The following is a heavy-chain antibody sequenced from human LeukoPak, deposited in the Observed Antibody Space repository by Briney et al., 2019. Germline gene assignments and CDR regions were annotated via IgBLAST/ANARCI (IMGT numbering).Heavy chain of an antibody. J-gene: IGHJ5*02. V-gene: IGHV1-8*01. CDR1: GYTFTSYD. CDR2: MNPNSGNT. D-gene: IGHD4-23*01. Sequence: ASVKVSCKASGYTFTSYDINWVRQATGQGLEWMGWMNPNSGNTGYAQKFQGRVTMTRNTSISTAYMEVSSLRSEDTAVYYCARGGGNPDWFDPWGQGTLVTVSS. CDR3: ARGGGNPDWFDP.